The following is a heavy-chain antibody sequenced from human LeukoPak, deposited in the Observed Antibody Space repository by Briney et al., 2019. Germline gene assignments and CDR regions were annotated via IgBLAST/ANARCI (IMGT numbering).Heavy chain of an antibody. J-gene: IGHJ4*02. V-gene: IGHV1-69*13. CDR3: AGEGAPYDSSGFFDY. CDR1: GGTFSSYA. CDR2: IIPIFGTA. D-gene: IGHD3-22*01. Sequence: SVKVSCKASGGTFSSYAISWVRQAPGQGLEWMGGIIPIFGTANYAQKFQGRVTITADESTSTAYMELSSLGSEDTAVYYCAGEGAPYDSSGFFDYWGQGTLVTVSS.